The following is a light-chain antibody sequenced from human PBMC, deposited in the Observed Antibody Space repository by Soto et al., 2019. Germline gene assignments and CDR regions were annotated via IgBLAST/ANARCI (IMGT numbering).Light chain of an antibody. Sequence: IVMTQSPATLSVSPGEGVTLSCRASQNVGTNLAWYQQRPAQAPRLLIYDASTRATGVPASFSGSGSGTEFTLTIKSLQAEDFAVYFCQQYNNWGLAFGGGTKVEI. CDR1: QNVGTN. J-gene: IGKJ4*01. CDR3: QQYNNWGLA. V-gene: IGKV3D-15*01. CDR2: DAS.